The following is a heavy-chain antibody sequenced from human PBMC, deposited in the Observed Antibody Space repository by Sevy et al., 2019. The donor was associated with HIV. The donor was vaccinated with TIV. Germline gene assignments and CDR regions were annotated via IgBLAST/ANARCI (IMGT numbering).Heavy chain of an antibody. J-gene: IGHJ4*02. D-gene: IGHD3-16*02. CDR3: VRTVSGTFRYDDY. Sequence: GGSLRLSCAASGFMFKSYNMNWVRQAPGTGLEWLSYINSGSGGISYADSVKGRFTISRDNAKNLLFLQMDSLRAEDTAVYYCVRTVSGTFRYDDYWGQGTLVTVSS. CDR2: INSGSGGI. V-gene: IGHV3-48*04. CDR1: GFMFKSYN.